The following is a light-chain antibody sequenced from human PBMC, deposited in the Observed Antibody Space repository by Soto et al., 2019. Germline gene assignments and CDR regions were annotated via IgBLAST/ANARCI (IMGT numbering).Light chain of an antibody. V-gene: IGLV2-14*01. CDR1: SSDVGGYNY. J-gene: IGLJ1*01. CDR2: EVS. Sequence: QSALTQPASESGSPGQSITISCTGTSSDVGGYNYVSWYQQHPGKAPKLMIYEVSNRPSGVSNRFSGSKSGNTASLTISGLQAEDEADYYCSSYTGSSTLGVFGTGTKVTVL. CDR3: SSYTGSSTLGV.